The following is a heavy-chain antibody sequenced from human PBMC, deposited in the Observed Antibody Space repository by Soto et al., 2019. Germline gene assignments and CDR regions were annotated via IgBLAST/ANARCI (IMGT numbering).Heavy chain of an antibody. D-gene: IGHD3-3*01. Sequence: QVQLVQTGAEVKRPGSSVNVSCTASRGTFSNYAILWVRQAPGQGLEWMGGIVPIHDTTDYAQKFQGRVTITADDPSSTAYMELRSRGSGDTAVYYCAADYDGLLSWGQGTLVTVSS. J-gene: IGHJ5*02. CDR3: AADYDGLLS. V-gene: IGHV1-69*01. CDR1: RGTFSNYA. CDR2: IVPIHDTT.